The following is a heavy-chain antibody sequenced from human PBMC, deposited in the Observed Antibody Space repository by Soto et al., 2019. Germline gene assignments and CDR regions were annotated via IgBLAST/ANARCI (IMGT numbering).Heavy chain of an antibody. V-gene: IGHV4-39*01. Sequence: QLQLQESGPGLVKPSETLSLTCTVSGGSISSSRYYWGWIRQPPGKGLEWIGSIYYSGSTYYNPTLKRRVPITLHTSKNQFSLKLRSLTAADTAVYYCARHPDVARGGFDPWGQGTLVTVSS. CDR2: IYYSGST. D-gene: IGHD3-10*01. CDR3: ARHPDVARGGFDP. J-gene: IGHJ5*02. CDR1: GGSISSSRYY.